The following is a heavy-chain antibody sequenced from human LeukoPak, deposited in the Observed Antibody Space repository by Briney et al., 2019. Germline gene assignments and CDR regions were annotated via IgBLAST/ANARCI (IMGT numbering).Heavy chain of an antibody. D-gene: IGHD4-17*01. CDR1: GFTFSSYS. Sequence: GGSLRLSCAASGFTFSSYSMNWVRQAPGKGLEWVSSISSSSSYIYYADSVKGRFTISRGNAKNSLYLQMNSLRAEDTAVYYCARDDDDYGIYWGQGTLVTVSS. CDR3: ARDDDDYGIY. CDR2: ISSSSSYI. J-gene: IGHJ4*02. V-gene: IGHV3-21*01.